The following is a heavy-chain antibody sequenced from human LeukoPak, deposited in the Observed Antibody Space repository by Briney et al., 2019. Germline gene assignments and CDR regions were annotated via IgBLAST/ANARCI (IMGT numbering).Heavy chain of an antibody. V-gene: IGHV3-66*01. CDR1: GFTVSSNY. D-gene: IGHD3-22*01. Sequence: GGSLRLSCAASGFTVSSNYMSWVRQAPGKGLEWVSIIYSGGSTYYEDSVKGRFTISRDNSKNTLYLQMNSLRAEDTAVYYCARDLGSSGYFDYWGQGTLVIVSS. CDR3: ARDLGSSGYFDY. CDR2: IYSGGST. J-gene: IGHJ4*02.